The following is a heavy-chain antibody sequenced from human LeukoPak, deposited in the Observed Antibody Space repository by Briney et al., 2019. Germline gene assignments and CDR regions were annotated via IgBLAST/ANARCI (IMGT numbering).Heavy chain of an antibody. D-gene: IGHD3-10*01. Sequence: GGSLRLSCAASGFTFSNFAMSWVRQAPGKGLEWVSSISSSSSYIYYADSVKGRFTISRDNAKNSLYLQMNSLRAEDTAVYYCARDGPMVRGVIKYYYMDVWGKGTTVTVSS. V-gene: IGHV3-21*01. CDR1: GFTFSNFA. J-gene: IGHJ6*03. CDR2: ISSSSSYI. CDR3: ARDGPMVRGVIKYYYMDV.